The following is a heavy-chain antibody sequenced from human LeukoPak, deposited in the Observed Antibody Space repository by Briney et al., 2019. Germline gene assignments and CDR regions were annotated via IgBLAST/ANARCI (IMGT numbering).Heavy chain of an antibody. CDR3: ARQGRTKNNWFDP. Sequence: GGSLKISCKGSGYSFSTHWIGWVRQMPGKGLEWLGIIYAGDFDTRYSPSFQGQVTISADKSISTAYLQWSSLKASDTAMYYCARQGRTKNNWFDPWGQGTLVTVSS. CDR1: GYSFSTHW. V-gene: IGHV5-51*01. J-gene: IGHJ5*02. D-gene: IGHD1-26*01. CDR2: IYAGDFDT.